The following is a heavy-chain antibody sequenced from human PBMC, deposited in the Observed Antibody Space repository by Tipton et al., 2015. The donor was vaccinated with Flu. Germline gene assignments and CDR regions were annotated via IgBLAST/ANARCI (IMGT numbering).Heavy chain of an antibody. CDR1: GYSISSGYY. CDR3: ARDRWEYARGFDS. Sequence: LRLSCAVSGYSISSGYYWGWIRQPPGKGLEWIGSIYHTGTTNYNPSLKSRVTISVDTSKNQFSLKLTSVTAADTAVYYCARDRWEYARGFDSWGQGSLVTVSS. V-gene: IGHV4-38-2*02. D-gene: IGHD2-2*01. J-gene: IGHJ4*02. CDR2: IYHTGTT.